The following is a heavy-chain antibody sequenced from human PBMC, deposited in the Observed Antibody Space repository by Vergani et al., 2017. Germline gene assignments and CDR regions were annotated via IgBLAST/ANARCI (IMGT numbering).Heavy chain of an antibody. CDR1: GGSFSGYY. CDR3: ARGGQQLVVDWFDP. Sequence: QVQLQQWGAGLLKPSETLALTCAVSGGSFSGYYWSWIRQPAGKGLEWIGRIYTSGSTNYNPSLKSRVTISVDTSKNQFSLKLSSVTAADTAVYYCARGGQQLVVDWFDPWGQGTLVTVSS. D-gene: IGHD6-13*01. J-gene: IGHJ5*02. CDR2: IYTSGST. V-gene: IGHV4-59*10.